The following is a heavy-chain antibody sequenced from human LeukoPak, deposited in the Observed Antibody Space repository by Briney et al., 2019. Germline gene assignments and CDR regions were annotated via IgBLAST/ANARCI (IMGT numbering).Heavy chain of an antibody. CDR1: GDSISSGGHY. D-gene: IGHD2-15*01. CDR2: IYYTGST. CDR3: AREVLGYCNGGSCSEARFFDY. J-gene: IGHJ4*02. Sequence: PSETLSLTCTVSGDSISSGGHYWNWVHQHPGKGLEWIGYIYYTGSTSYNPSLRSRVTISLDTPKNQVSLRLTSVTAADTAVYYCAREVLGYCNGGSCSEARFFDYWGQGTLITVSS. V-gene: IGHV4-31*03.